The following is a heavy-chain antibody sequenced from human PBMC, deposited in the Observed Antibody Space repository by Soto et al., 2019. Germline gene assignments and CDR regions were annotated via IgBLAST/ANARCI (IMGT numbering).Heavy chain of an antibody. J-gene: IGHJ4*02. CDR2: IYHSGST. CDR3: ARVYYYDFWSGPGGFDY. V-gene: IGHV4-4*02. CDR1: GGSISSSNW. Sequence: KASETLSLTCAVSGGSISSSNWWSWVRQPPGKGLEWIGEIYHSGSTNYNPSLKSRVTISVDKSKNQFSLKLSSVTAADTAVYYCARVYYYDFWSGPGGFDYWGQGTLVTVSS. D-gene: IGHD3-3*01.